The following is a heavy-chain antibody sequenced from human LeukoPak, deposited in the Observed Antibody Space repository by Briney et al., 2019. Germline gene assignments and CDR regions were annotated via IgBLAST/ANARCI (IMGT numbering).Heavy chain of an antibody. Sequence: GGSLRLSCAASGFTFSNYAMHWVRQPPGKGLEWVSGISWNSGSIDYADSVKGRFTISRDNAKNSLYLQMNSLRVEDTAFYYCAKDNRRHYTSGPNPDSLHWGQGALVTVSS. CDR2: ISWNSGSI. J-gene: IGHJ4*02. CDR3: AKDNRRHYTSGPNPDSLH. D-gene: IGHD6-19*01. CDR1: GFTFSNYA. V-gene: IGHV3-9*01.